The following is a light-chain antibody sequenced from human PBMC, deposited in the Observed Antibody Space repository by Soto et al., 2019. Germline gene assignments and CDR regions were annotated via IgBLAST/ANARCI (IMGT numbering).Light chain of an antibody. CDR3: QQYGSSPPYT. CDR1: HSVSSTY. CDR2: GAS. J-gene: IGKJ2*01. Sequence: EIVLTQSPGTLSLSPGERATLSCRASHSVSSTYLAWYQQKPGQAPRLLLYGASSRATGIPDRFSGSGSGTDFTLTISRLEPEDFAVYDCQQYGSSPPYTFGQGTKLEIK. V-gene: IGKV3-20*01.